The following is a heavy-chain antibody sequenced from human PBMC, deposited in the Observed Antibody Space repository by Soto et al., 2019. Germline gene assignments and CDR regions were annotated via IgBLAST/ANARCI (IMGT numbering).Heavy chain of an antibody. CDR3: ARQPTTGDTDLWFGP. D-gene: IGHD2-21*01. V-gene: IGHV4-39*01. Sequence: TSETLSLTCNVSGGSISTSRSYWAWIRQPPGKGLEWLANIFYSGSTYYNPSLASRVTVSVDTSKNEFSLKLRSVTAADTAVYYCARQPTTGDTDLWFGPWGQGTLVTVSS. CDR2: IFYSGST. J-gene: IGHJ5*02. CDR1: GGSISTSRSY.